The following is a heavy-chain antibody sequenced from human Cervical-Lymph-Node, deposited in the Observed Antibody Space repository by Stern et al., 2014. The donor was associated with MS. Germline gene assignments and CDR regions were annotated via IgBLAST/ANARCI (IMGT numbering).Heavy chain of an antibody. D-gene: IGHD1-20*01. Sequence: QMQLVQYGAEVKKPGASVKVSCKASGYTFSDHYMHWVRQAPGQGLEWMGWINAKSGVTNYAQKFQGRVTMTRDTSISTAYVELSSLRSDDTAVYYCARELNWNDIFTNVFDIWGHGTMVTVSS. CDR3: ARELNWNDIFTNVFDI. J-gene: IGHJ3*02. CDR2: INAKSGVT. CDR1: GYTFSDHY. V-gene: IGHV1-2*02.